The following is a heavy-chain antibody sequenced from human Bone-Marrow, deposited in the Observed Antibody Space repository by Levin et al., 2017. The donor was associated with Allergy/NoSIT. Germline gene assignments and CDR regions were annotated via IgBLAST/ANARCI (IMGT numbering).Heavy chain of an antibody. CDR2: IYSGGST. J-gene: IGHJ4*02. V-gene: IGHV3-53*01. CDR1: GFTVSSNY. Sequence: GESLKISCAASGFTVSSNYMSWVRQAPGKGLEWVSVIYSGGSTYYADSVKGRFTISRDNSKNTLYLQMNSLRAEDTAVYYCARRGYSYGYDYWGQGTLVTVSS. CDR3: ARRGYSYGYDY. D-gene: IGHD5-18*01.